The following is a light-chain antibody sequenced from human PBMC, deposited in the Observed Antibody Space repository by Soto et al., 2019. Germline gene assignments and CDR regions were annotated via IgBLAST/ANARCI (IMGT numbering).Light chain of an antibody. CDR1: QSVKTF. Sequence: EIALTQLPFTLPLSPGERATLSCRASQSVKTFLVWYQQRPGQAPRLLIHDASHRAAGIPARFSGSGSGTDFSLTISSLEPEDFAVYYCQQRRHWPRTFAQGTKVDIK. J-gene: IGKJ1*01. CDR3: QQRRHWPRT. CDR2: DAS. V-gene: IGKV3-11*01.